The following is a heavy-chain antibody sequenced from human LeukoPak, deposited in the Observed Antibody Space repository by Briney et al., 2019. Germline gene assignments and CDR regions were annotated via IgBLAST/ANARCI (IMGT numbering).Heavy chain of an antibody. V-gene: IGHV4-30-4*01. D-gene: IGHD1-14*01. CDR2: IYYSGST. Sequence: SQTLSLTCTVSGGSISSGDYYWSWIRQPPGKGLEWIGYIYYSGSTNYNPSLKSRVTISVDTSKNQFSLKLSSVTAADTAVYYWAREIGPGPNWFDPWGQGTLVTVSS. J-gene: IGHJ5*02. CDR1: GGSISSGDYY. CDR3: AREIGPGPNWFDP.